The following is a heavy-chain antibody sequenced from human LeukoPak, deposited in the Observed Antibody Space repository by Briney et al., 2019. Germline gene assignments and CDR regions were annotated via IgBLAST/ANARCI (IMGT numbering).Heavy chain of an antibody. D-gene: IGHD2-15*01. CDR2: IYPGDSDT. V-gene: IGHV5-51*01. CDR3: ARLFAYSGYEGYCGGGSCYGFDY. Sequence: GESLKISCKGSGYSFTSYWIGWVRQMPGKGLEWMGIIYPGDSDTRYSPSFQGQVTISADKSISTAYLQWSSLKASDTAMYYCARLFAYSGYEGYCGGGSCYGFDYWGQGTLVTVSS. J-gene: IGHJ4*02. CDR1: GYSFTSYW.